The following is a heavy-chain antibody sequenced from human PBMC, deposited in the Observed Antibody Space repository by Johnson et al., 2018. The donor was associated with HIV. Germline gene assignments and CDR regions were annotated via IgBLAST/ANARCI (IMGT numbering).Heavy chain of an antibody. CDR2: INWNGGST. V-gene: IGHV3-20*04. Sequence: VQLVESGGGLVQPGGSLRLSCAASGFTFDDYRMSWVRQAPGKGLEWVSGINWNGGSTGYADSVKGRFTISRDNAKNSRYLQMNSLRAEDTAVYYCAAAEYDAFDFWGQWTMVTVSS. D-gene: IGHD6-6*01. CDR3: AAAEYDAFDF. J-gene: IGHJ3*01. CDR1: GFTFDDYR.